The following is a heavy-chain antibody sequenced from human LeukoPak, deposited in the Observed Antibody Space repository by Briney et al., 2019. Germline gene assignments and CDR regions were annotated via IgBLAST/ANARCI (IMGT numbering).Heavy chain of an antibody. CDR2: IFRGTK. Sequence: PGGSLRLSCAASGFTFSNYGMNWVRQAPGKGLEWVSYIFRGTKYYADSVKGRFTISRDNAKNSLYLQMNSLRDEDTAVYYCARTHSSGYCRGFDYWGQGTLVTVSS. CDR1: GFTFSNYG. V-gene: IGHV3-48*02. CDR3: ARTHSSGYCRGFDY. D-gene: IGHD3-22*01. J-gene: IGHJ4*02.